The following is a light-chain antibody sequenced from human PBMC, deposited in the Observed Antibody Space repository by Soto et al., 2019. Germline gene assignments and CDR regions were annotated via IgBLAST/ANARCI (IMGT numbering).Light chain of an antibody. CDR1: QSISSW. J-gene: IGKJ2*01. V-gene: IGKV1-5*01. CDR2: DAS. Sequence: DIQMTQSPSTLSASVGDRVTITCRASQSISSWLAWYQQKPGKAPKLLIYDASSLESGVPSRFSVSGSGTEFTLTISSLQPDDFATYYCQQYNSYSTYTFGQGTKLEIK. CDR3: QQYNSYSTYT.